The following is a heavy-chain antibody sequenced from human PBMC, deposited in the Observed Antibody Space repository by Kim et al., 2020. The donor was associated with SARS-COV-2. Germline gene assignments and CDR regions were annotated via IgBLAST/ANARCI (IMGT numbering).Heavy chain of an antibody. CDR2: IYYSGST. V-gene: IGHV4-39*01. Sequence: SETLSLTCTVSGGSISSSSYYWGWIRQPPGKGLEWIGSIYYSGSTYYNPSLKSRVTISVDTSKNQFSLKLSSVTAADTAVYYCASLTPYLSAFDIWGQGTMVTVSS. CDR3: ASLTPYLSAFDI. CDR1: GGSISSSSYY. D-gene: IGHD2-2*01. J-gene: IGHJ3*02.